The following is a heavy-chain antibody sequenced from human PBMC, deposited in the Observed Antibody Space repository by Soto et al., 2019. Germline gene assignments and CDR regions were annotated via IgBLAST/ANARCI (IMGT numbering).Heavy chain of an antibody. J-gene: IGHJ6*03. V-gene: IGHV4-59*08. CDR2: IYYRGST. Sequence: QVQLQESGPGLVKPSETLSLTCSVSGGSISGHYWSWVRQAPGKGLEWIGYIYYRGSTNYNPSLKNRVTISVDTSQNQFSLRLTSVTAADTAVYYCARGPYYDLIWNYYYMDVWGKGTTVTVSS. CDR3: ARGPYYDLIWNYYYMDV. D-gene: IGHD3-16*01. CDR1: GGSISGHY.